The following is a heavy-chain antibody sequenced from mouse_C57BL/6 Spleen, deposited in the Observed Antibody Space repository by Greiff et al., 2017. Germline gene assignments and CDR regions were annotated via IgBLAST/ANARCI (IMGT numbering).Heavy chain of an antibody. Sequence: VQLQQSGAELAKPGASVKLSCKASGYTFTSYWMHWVKQRPGQGLEWIGYINPNSGYTKYNQKFKDQATLTADKSSSTAYMHLISLTYEDSAVYCCARSDYGSGDYWGQGTTLTVSS. D-gene: IGHD1-1*01. V-gene: IGHV1-7*01. J-gene: IGHJ2*01. CDR2: INPNSGYT. CDR1: GYTFTSYW. CDR3: ARSDYGSGDY.